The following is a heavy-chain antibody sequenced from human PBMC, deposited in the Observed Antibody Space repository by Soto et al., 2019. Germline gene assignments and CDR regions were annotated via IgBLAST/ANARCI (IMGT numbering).Heavy chain of an antibody. CDR3: AMGAQGANWFDP. Sequence: GGSLRLSCAASGLTFSSYGMHWVRQAPGKGLEWVAVISYDGSNKYYADSVKGRFTISRDNSKNTLYLQMNSLRAEDTAVYYCAMGAQGANWFDPWGQGTLVTVSS. V-gene: IGHV3-30*03. D-gene: IGHD3-16*01. CDR2: ISYDGSNK. CDR1: GLTFSSYG. J-gene: IGHJ5*02.